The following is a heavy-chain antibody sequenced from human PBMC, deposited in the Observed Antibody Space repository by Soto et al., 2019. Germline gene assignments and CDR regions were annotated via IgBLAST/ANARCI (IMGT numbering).Heavy chain of an antibody. Sequence: GGSLRLSCAASGFTFSSYAMHWVRQAPGKGLEWVAVISYDGSNKYYADSVKGRFTISRDNSKNTLYLQMNSLRAEDTAVYYCARDWGERWLHSHFDYWGQGTLVTVSS. CDR3: ARDWGERWLHSHFDY. CDR2: ISYDGSNK. J-gene: IGHJ4*02. D-gene: IGHD3-16*01. V-gene: IGHV3-30-3*01. CDR1: GFTFSSYA.